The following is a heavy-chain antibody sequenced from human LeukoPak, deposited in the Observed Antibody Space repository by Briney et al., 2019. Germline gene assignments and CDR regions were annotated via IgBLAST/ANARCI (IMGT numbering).Heavy chain of an antibody. Sequence: NPSETLSLTCTVSGVSISSYYWSWIRHPAGKGREWIGRIYTSGSTNYNPSLKSRVTMSVDTSKNQFSLKLSSVTAADTAVYYCARDNSDRYYYDSSGYCRFGYYIDYWGQGTLVTVSS. V-gene: IGHV4-4*07. CDR2: IYTSGST. CDR3: ARDNSDRYYYDSSGYCRFGYYIDY. CDR1: GVSISSYY. J-gene: IGHJ4*02. D-gene: IGHD3-22*01.